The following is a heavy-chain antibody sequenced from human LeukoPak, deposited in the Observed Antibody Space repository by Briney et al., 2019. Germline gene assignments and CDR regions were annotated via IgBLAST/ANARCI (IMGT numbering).Heavy chain of an antibody. Sequence: GGSLRLSCAASGSTFSSNYMSWVRQAPGKGLEWVSLIYTDDNTYYADSVKGRFTISRDNSKNTVYLQMNSLRAEDTAVYYCARESGDGYNDYWGQGTLVTVSS. CDR1: GSTFSSNY. J-gene: IGHJ4*02. V-gene: IGHV3-66*01. CDR3: ARESGDGYNDY. CDR2: IYTDDNT. D-gene: IGHD5-24*01.